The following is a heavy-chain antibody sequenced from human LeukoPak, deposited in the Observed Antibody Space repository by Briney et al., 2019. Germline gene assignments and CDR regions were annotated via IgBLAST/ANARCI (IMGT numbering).Heavy chain of an antibody. D-gene: IGHD2-15*01. J-gene: IGHJ4*02. V-gene: IGHV3-30-3*01. CDR3: ARDIGPHCSGGSCYSFDY. CDR2: ISYDGSNK. CDR1: GFTFSSYA. Sequence: GGSLRLSRAASGFTFSSYAMHWVRQAPGKGLEWVAVISYDGSNKYYADSVKGRFTISRDNSKNTLYLQMNSLRAEDTAVYYCARDIGPHCSGGSCYSFDYWGQGTLVTVSS.